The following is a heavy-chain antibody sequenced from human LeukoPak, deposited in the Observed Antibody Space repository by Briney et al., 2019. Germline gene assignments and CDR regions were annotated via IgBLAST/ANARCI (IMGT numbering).Heavy chain of an antibody. CDR1: GFTFSSYA. Sequence: PGGSLRLSCAASGFTFSSYATSWVRQAPGKGLEWVSAISGSGGSTYYADSVKGRFTISRDNSKNTLYLQMNSLRAEDTAVYYCAKKGFQLPYYFDYWGQGTLVTVSS. D-gene: IGHD2-2*01. CDR3: AKKGFQLPYYFDY. V-gene: IGHV3-23*01. J-gene: IGHJ4*02. CDR2: ISGSGGST.